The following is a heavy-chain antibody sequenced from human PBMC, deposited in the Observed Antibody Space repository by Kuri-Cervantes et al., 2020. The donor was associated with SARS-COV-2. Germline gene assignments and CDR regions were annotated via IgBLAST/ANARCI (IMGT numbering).Heavy chain of an antibody. J-gene: IGHJ5*02. CDR2: IYYSGST. Sequence: SETLSLTWAPGAVSFRNLGCTWIRQPPGKGLEWIGYIYYSGSTNYNPSLKIRLTISADTSKNQFSLKLSSVNAADTAVYYCARRLGDIVVVPADISPHPEGRWCDPWGQGTLVTVSS. CDR3: ARRLGDIVVVPADISPHPEGRWCDP. V-gene: IGHV4-59*08. D-gene: IGHD2-2*01. CDR1: AVSFRNLG.